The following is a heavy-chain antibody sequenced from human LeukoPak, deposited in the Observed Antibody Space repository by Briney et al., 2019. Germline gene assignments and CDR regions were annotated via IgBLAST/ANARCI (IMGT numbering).Heavy chain of an antibody. CDR1: GFTVSSNY. D-gene: IGHD6-6*01. J-gene: IGHJ4*02. CDR2: IYSGGST. V-gene: IGHV3-53*01. CDR3: ARGLSGYASSLGY. Sequence: GGSLRLSCAASGFTVSSNYMSWVRQAPGKGLEWVSVIYSGGSTYYADSVKGRFTISRDNAKNSLYLQMNSLRAEDTAVYYCARGLSGYASSLGYWGQGTLVTVSA.